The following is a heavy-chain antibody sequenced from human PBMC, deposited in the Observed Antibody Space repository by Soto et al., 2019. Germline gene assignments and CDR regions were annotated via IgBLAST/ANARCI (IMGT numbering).Heavy chain of an antibody. CDR2: INPNSGGT. Sequence: ASVKVSCKASGYTFTSYDIDWVRQATGQGLEWMGWINPNSGGTNYAQKLQGWVTMTRDTSISTAYMELSRLRSDDTAVYYCARAGITMVRGVLAFDIWGQGTMVTVSS. V-gene: IGHV1-2*04. CDR1: GYTFTSYD. CDR3: ARAGITMVRGVLAFDI. J-gene: IGHJ3*02. D-gene: IGHD3-10*01.